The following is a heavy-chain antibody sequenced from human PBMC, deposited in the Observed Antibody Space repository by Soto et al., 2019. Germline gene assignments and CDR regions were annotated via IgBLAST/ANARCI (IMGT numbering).Heavy chain of an antibody. D-gene: IGHD2-15*01. V-gene: IGHV1-46*03. CDR1: GYTFTSYY. Sequence: GASVKVSCKASGYTFTSYYMHWARQAPGQGLEWMGIINPSGGSTSYAQKFQGRVTMTRDTSTSTVYMELSSLRSEDTAVYYCARVYCSGGSCYSIDYWGQGPLVTVSS. CDR3: ARVYCSGGSCYSIDY. J-gene: IGHJ4*02. CDR2: INPSGGST.